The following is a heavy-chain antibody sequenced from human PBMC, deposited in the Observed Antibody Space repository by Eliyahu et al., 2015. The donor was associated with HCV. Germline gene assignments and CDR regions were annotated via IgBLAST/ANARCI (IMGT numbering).Heavy chain of an antibody. D-gene: IGHD6-13*01. V-gene: IGHV1-18*04. J-gene: IGHJ6*02. CDR3: AREPRIAAAVSYYYYGMDV. CDR2: SSAFNGNT. CDR1: GYTFTSYG. Sequence: QVQLVQSGAEVKKPGASMKVSCKASGYTFTSYGISWVRQAPGQGLECRGGSSAFNGNTNYAQKLQGRVTMTTDTSTSTAYMELRSLRSDDTAVYYCAREPRIAAAVSYYYYGMDVWGQGTTVTVSS.